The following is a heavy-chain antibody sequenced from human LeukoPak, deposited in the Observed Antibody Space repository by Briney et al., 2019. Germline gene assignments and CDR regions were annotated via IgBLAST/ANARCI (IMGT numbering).Heavy chain of an antibody. CDR3: ARDATIAADQFDY. D-gene: IGHD6-13*01. Sequence: ASVKVSCKASGYTFTGYYMHWVRQAPGQGLEWMGWINPNSGGTNYAQKFQGRVTMTRDTSISTAYMELSRLRSDDTAVYYCARDATIAADQFDYWGQGTLVTASS. CDR1: GYTFTGYY. V-gene: IGHV1-2*02. J-gene: IGHJ4*02. CDR2: INPNSGGT.